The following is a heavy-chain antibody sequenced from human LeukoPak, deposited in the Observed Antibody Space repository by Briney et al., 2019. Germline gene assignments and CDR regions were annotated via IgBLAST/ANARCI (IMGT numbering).Heavy chain of an antibody. Sequence: PGGSLRLSFSASGFTFSSYGMSWVRQAPGKWREWVSAISGSGGSTYYADSVKGRFTISRDNSKNTLYLQMNSLRAEDTAVYYCAKDGAMVRGVGDAFDIWGQGTMVTVSS. J-gene: IGHJ3*02. CDR3: AKDGAMVRGVGDAFDI. V-gene: IGHV3-23*01. CDR2: ISGSGGST. CDR1: GFTFSSYG. D-gene: IGHD3-10*01.